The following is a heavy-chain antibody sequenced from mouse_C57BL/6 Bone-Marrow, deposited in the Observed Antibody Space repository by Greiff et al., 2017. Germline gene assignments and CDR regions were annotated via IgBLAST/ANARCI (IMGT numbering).Heavy chain of an antibody. J-gene: IGHJ3*01. V-gene: IGHV1-50*01. CDR3: ASYDWFAY. D-gene: IGHD2-3*01. Sequence: QVQLQQPGAELVKPGASVKLSCKASGYTFTSYWMQWVKRRPGQGLEWIGEIDPSDSYTNYNQKFKGKATLTVDTSSSTAYMQLSSLTSEDSAVYYCASYDWFAYWGQGTLVTVSA. CDR2: IDPSDSYT. CDR1: GYTFTSYW.